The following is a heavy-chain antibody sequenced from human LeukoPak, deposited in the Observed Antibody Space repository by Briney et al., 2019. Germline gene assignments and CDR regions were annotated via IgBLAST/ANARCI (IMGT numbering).Heavy chain of an antibody. J-gene: IGHJ4*02. CDR1: GFTFSSYW. CDR2: INSDGSST. D-gene: IGHD4/OR15-4a*01. V-gene: IGHV3-74*01. CDR3: ASAPRWGAPDY. Sequence: GGSLRLSCAASGFTFSSYWMHWVRQAPGKGLVWVSRINSDGSSTSYADSVKGRFTISRDNSKNTLYLQMNSLRAEDTAVYYCASAPRWGAPDYWGQGTLVTVSS.